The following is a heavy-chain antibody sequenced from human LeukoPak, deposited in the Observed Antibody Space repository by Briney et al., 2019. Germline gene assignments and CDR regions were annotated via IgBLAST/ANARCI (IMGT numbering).Heavy chain of an antibody. V-gene: IGHV3-66*01. CDR1: GFTFSSYS. J-gene: IGHJ4*02. D-gene: IGHD3-10*01. CDR2: IYSGGST. Sequence: GGSLRLSCAASGFTFSSYSMNWVRQAPGKGLEWVSVIYSGGSTYYADSVKGRFTISRDNSKNTLYLQMNSLRAEDTAVYYCARANGSGSYYPLGYWGQGTLVTVSS. CDR3: ARANGSGSYYPLGY.